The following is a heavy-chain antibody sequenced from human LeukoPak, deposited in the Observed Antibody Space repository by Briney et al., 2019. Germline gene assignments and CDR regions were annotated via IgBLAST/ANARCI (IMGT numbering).Heavy chain of an antibody. CDR1: GFTFSSYW. J-gene: IGHJ6*02. D-gene: IGHD5-24*01. CDR3: ARDSRRWLQNLGPIPYGMDV. Sequence: GGSLRLSCAASGFTFSSYWMSWVRQAPGKGLEWVSSISSSSSYIYYADSVKGRFTISRDNAKNSLYLQMNSLRAEDTAVYYCARDSRRWLQNLGPIPYGMDVWGQGTTVTVSS. V-gene: IGHV3-21*01. CDR2: ISSSSSYI.